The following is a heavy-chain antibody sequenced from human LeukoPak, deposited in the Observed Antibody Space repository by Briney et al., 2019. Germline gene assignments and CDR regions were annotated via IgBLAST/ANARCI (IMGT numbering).Heavy chain of an antibody. J-gene: IGHJ4*02. D-gene: IGHD3-10*01. CDR2: MSSGGAT. CDR3: APDRGLVRYFNS. CDR1: GFSFSSYA. V-gene: IGHV3-23*01. Sequence: GGSLRLSCAASGFSFSSYAMSWVRQAPGKGLEWVSAMSSGGATFYADSVKGRFTISRDNSKNTLYLQMNSLRAEDTAVYYCAPDRGLVRYFNSWGQGTLVTVSS.